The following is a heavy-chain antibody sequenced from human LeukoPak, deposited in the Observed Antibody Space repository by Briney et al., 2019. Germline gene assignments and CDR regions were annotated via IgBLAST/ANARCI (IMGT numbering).Heavy chain of an antibody. Sequence: ASVKVSCKVSGYTLTELSMHWVRQAPGKGLEWMGGFDPEDGETIYAQKFQGRVTMTRDTSTSTVYMELSSLRSEDTAVYYCARVGGSYRKIFDYWGQGTLVTVSS. V-gene: IGHV1-24*01. CDR1: GYTLTELS. J-gene: IGHJ4*02. CDR2: FDPEDGET. CDR3: ARVGGSYRKIFDY. D-gene: IGHD1-26*01.